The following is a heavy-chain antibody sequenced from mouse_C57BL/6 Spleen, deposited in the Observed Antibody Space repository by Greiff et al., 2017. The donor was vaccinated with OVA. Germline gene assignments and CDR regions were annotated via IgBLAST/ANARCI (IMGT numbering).Heavy chain of an antibody. V-gene: IGHV1-55*01. CDR1: GYTFTSYW. CDR2: IYPGSGST. D-gene: IGHD2-3*01. CDR3: ARGGYYVGYYAMDY. Sequence: QVQLQQPGAELVKPGASVKMSCKASGYTFTSYWITWVKQRPGQGLEWIGDIYPGSGSTNYNEKFKSKATLTVDTSSSTAYMQLSSLTSEDSAVYYCARGGYYVGYYAMDYWGQGTSVTVSS. J-gene: IGHJ4*01.